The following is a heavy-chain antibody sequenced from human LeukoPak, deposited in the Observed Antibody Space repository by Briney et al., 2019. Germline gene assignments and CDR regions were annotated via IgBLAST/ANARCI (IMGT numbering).Heavy chain of an antibody. V-gene: IGHV3-64*01. CDR3: ARGLSGVTGYTYGRGIDY. J-gene: IGHJ4*02. Sequence: GGSLRLSCAASGFTFSSYAMHWVRQAPGKGLEYVSAISSNGGSTYYANSVKGRFTISRDNSKTSLYLQMNSLRAEDTAVYYCARGLSGVTGYTYGRGIDYWGQGTLVTVSS. CDR1: GFTFSSYA. CDR2: ISSNGGST. D-gene: IGHD5-18*01.